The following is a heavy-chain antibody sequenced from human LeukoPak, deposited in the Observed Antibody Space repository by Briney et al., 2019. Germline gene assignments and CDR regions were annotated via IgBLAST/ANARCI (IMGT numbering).Heavy chain of an antibody. CDR2: ISSSSSSSSYT. V-gene: IGHV3-21*06. CDR1: GFTFSSYS. J-gene: IGHJ4*02. Sequence: MAGGSLRLSCTASGFTFSSYSMNWVRQAPGKGLEWVSSISSSSSSSSYTYYADSVKGRFTISRDNAKNSLFLRMDSLRAEDTAVYYCAKPRTNDYGGNFDCWGQGTLVTVSS. D-gene: IGHD4-23*01. CDR3: AKPRTNDYGGNFDC.